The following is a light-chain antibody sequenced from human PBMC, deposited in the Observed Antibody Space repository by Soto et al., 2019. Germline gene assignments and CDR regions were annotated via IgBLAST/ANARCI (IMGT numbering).Light chain of an antibody. CDR2: EVV. Sequence: QSALAQPPSASGSPGQSVTISCTGTKNVIGVYDFVSWYQHHPGKAPRLIIYEVVQRPSGVPDRFSGSKSGNTASLTVSGLPAADEADYFCKSYAGSNTYVFGSGTKVTVL. J-gene: IGLJ1*01. V-gene: IGLV2-8*01. CDR3: KSYAGSNTYV. CDR1: KNVIGVYDF.